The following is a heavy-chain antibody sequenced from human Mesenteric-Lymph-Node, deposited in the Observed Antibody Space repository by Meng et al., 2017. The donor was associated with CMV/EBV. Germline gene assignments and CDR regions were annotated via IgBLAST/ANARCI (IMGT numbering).Heavy chain of an antibody. CDR3: ASRIAAAGNDY. CDR2: ISSSSSYI. Sequence: GESLKISCAASGFTFSSYSMNWVRQAPGKGLEWVSSISSSSSYIYYADSVKGRFTISRDNAKNSLYLQMNSLRAEDTAVYYCASRIAAAGNDYWGQGTLVTVSS. V-gene: IGHV3-21*01. J-gene: IGHJ4*02. D-gene: IGHD6-13*01. CDR1: GFTFSSYS.